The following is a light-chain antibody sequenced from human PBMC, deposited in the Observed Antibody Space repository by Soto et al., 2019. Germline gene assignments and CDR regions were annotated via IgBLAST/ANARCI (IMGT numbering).Light chain of an antibody. J-gene: IGLJ3*02. CDR2: NNN. Sequence: QSVLTQPPSASGTPGQRGTITCSVSRSNIGNNAVSWYQQLPGTAPKLLIYNNNQRPSGVPDRFSGSKSGTSASLAIRGLQSEDEADYYCAAWDDSLNARGVFGGGTKLTVL. CDR3: AAWDDSLNARGV. CDR1: RSNIGNNA. V-gene: IGLV1-44*01.